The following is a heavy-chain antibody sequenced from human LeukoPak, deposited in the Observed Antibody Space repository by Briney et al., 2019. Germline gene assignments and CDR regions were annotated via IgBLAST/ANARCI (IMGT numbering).Heavy chain of an antibody. CDR1: GGTFSSYA. D-gene: IGHD2-21*02. V-gene: IGHV1-69*05. Sequence: SVKVSCKSSGGTFSSYAISWVRQAPGQGLEWMGRIIPIFGAANYAQKFQGRVTITTDEATSTAYMELSSLRSEDTAVYYCARDSSPEYCGGDCSSYYFDYWGQGTLVTVSS. CDR2: IIPIFGAA. CDR3: ARDSSPEYCGGDCSSYYFDY. J-gene: IGHJ4*02.